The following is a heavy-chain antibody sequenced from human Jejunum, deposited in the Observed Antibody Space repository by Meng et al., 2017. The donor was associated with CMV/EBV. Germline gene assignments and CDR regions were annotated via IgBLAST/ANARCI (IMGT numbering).Heavy chain of an antibody. J-gene: IGHJ4*02. CDR1: GFPFGSYA. D-gene: IGHD5-12*01. V-gene: IGHV3-23*01. Sequence: ACVASGFPFGSYAMSWVRQAPGQGLEWVSTISNTGGTTFYADSVKGRFAISRDNSKNTLNLQMNSLRAEDTAVYYCAGGDYGGYYYWGQGTLVTVS. CDR3: AGGDYGGYYY. CDR2: ISNTGGTT.